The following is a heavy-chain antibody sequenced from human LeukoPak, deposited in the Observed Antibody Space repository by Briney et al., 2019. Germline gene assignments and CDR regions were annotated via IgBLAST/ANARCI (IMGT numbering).Heavy chain of an antibody. CDR1: GYTFTGYY. J-gene: IGHJ4*02. V-gene: IGHV1-2*06. CDR2: INPNSGGT. D-gene: IGHD1-1*01. CDR3: ARESWNAFDY. Sequence: ASVKVSCKASGYTFTGYYIHWVRQAPGQGLECMGRINPNSGGTNYAQKFQGRVTMTRDTSISTAYMELSRLRSDDTAVYYCARESWNAFDYWGQGTLVTVSS.